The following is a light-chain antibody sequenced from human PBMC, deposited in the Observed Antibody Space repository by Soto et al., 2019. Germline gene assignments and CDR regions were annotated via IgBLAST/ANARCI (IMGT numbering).Light chain of an antibody. Sequence: DIQMTQSRSFVLASGGDRVSITCRASQGISSWLAWYQHKPGRAPKLLIHAASSLESGVPSRFSGSGSGTDLTLTISSLQPEDFATYYCQQTTSFPLTFGGGTKVEIK. J-gene: IGKJ4*01. CDR1: QGISSW. CDR2: AAS. V-gene: IGKV1-12*01. CDR3: QQTTSFPLT.